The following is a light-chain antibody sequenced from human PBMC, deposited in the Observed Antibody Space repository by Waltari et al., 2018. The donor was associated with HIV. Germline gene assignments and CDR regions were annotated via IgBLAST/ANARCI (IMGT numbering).Light chain of an antibody. V-gene: IGLV1-51*01. J-gene: IGLJ3*02. CDR3: GTWDSSLSAGV. CDR2: YTD. CDR1: SSNIGNNF. Sequence: QSVLTQPPSVSAAPGQKVTISCSGNSSNIGNNFVPWSQQFPRPAPKPLIHYTDNRPSGIPERFSGSKSGTSATLGITGLQTGDEAVYYCGTWDSSLSAGVFGGGTKVTVL.